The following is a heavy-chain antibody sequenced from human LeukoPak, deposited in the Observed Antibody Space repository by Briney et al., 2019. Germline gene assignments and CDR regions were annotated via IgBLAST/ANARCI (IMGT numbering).Heavy chain of an antibody. Sequence: HPGGSLRLSCAASGFTFSSYAMRWVRQAPGKGLEWVSTISGSGGITYYADSVKGRFTISRDNSKNTLYLQMNSLRAEDTAVYYCAKPRISPYAIPYAADYWGQGTLVTVSS. CDR3: AKPRISPYAIPYAADY. V-gene: IGHV3-23*01. D-gene: IGHD2-8*01. CDR1: GFTFSSYA. CDR2: ISGSGGIT. J-gene: IGHJ4*02.